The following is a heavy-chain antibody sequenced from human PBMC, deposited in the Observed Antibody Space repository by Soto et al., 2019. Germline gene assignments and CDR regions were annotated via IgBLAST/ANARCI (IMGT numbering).Heavy chain of an antibody. V-gene: IGHV4-59*01. CDR1: GGSISSYY. CDR3: ARGGGIVVVLDD. Sequence: SETLSLTCTVSGGSISSYYWSWIRQPPGKGLEWVGYIYYSGSTNYNPSLKSRATISVDTSKNQVSLRLSSVTGAETGVECVARGGGIVVVLDDWGQGTTVTVSS. CDR2: IYYSGST. D-gene: IGHD2-21*01. J-gene: IGHJ4*02.